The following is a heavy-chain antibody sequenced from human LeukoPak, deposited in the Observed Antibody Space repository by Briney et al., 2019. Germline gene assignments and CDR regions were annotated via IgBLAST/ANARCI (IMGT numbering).Heavy chain of an antibody. V-gene: IGHV3-23*01. J-gene: IGHJ4*02. CDR1: GFTFSSYA. Sequence: PGGSLRLSCAASGFTFSSYAMSWVRQAPGKGLEWVSAISGSGGSTCYADSVKGRLTISRDNSKNTLYLQMNSLRAEDTAVYYCAKGGAYYYDSSAYYRDWGQGTLVTVSS. D-gene: IGHD3-22*01. CDR3: AKGGAYYYDSSAYYRD. CDR2: ISGSGGST.